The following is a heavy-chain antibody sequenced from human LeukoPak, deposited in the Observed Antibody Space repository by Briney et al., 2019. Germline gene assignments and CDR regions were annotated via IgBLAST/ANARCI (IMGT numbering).Heavy chain of an antibody. CDR2: ISSSSGTI. Sequence: PGGSLRLSCAASGFTFSSYSMNWVRQAPGKGLEWVSYISSSSGTIYYADSVKGRFTVSRDNSKNTLYLQMSSLKVEDTAVYFCARVIRSSGWYVDSWGQGILVTVSS. V-gene: IGHV3-48*01. D-gene: IGHD6-19*01. CDR3: ARVIRSSGWYVDS. J-gene: IGHJ4*02. CDR1: GFTFSSYS.